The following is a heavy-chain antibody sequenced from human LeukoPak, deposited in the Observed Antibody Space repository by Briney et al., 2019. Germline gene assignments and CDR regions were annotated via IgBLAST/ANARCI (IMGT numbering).Heavy chain of an antibody. Sequence: GGSLRLSCAASGFTFSSSAMSWVRQAPGKGLEWVSSISGSGSGGSTYYADSVKGRFTISRDNSKNTLYLQMNSLRAEDTALYYCAKPAKTDYADYWGQGTLVTVSS. D-gene: IGHD1-14*01. J-gene: IGHJ4*02. CDR1: GFTFSSSA. V-gene: IGHV3-23*01. CDR3: AKPAKTDYADY. CDR2: ISGSGSGGST.